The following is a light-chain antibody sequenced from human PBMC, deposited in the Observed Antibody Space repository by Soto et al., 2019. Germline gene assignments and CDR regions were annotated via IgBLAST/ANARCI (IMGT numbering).Light chain of an antibody. CDR3: QQRDIWPPLT. J-gene: IGKJ4*01. CDR2: DTS. CDR1: QSVRTF. Sequence: EVVLTQSPATLSLSPGKRATLSCRASQSVRTFLAWYQQKPGQAPRLLIYDTSNRATGIPARFSGSGSGTDFTLTISSLEPEDFAVYYCQQRDIWPPLTFGGGTKVEIK. V-gene: IGKV3-11*01.